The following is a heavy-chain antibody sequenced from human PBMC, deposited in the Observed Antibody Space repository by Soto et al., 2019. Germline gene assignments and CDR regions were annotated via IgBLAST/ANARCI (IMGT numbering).Heavy chain of an antibody. V-gene: IGHV6-1*01. CDR2: TYYRSKWYN. CDR3: ARGFVVVPAAMVGNNWFDP. CDR1: GDSVSSNSAA. J-gene: IGHJ5*02. D-gene: IGHD2-2*01. Sequence: QVQLQQSGPGLVKPSQTLSLTCAISGDSVSSNSAAWNWIRQSPSRGLEWLGRTYYRSKWYNDYVVSVKSRITINPDTSKNQFSLQLNSVTPEDTAVYYCARGFVVVPAAMVGNNWFDPWGQGTLVTVSS.